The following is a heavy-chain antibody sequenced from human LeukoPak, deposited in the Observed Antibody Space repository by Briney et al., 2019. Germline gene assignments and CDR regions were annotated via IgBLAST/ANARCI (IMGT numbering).Heavy chain of an antibody. CDR1: GGSFSGYY. CDR2: INHSGST. J-gene: IGHJ5*02. CDR3: ARAAWNGGGGFDP. V-gene: IGHV4-34*01. D-gene: IGHD3-16*01. Sequence: SETLSLTCAVYGGSFSGYYWSWIRQPPGKGLEWIGEINHSGSTNYNPSLRSRVTISVDTSKTHFSLKLRSVTAADTAVYNCARAAWNGGGGFDPWGQGTLVTVSS.